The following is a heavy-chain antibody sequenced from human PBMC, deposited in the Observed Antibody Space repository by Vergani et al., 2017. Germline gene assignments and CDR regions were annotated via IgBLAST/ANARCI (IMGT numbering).Heavy chain of an antibody. CDR3: ARQTRPLYYYGSGQPGTFWFDP. V-gene: IGHV7-4-1*02. Sequence: QVQLVQSGSELKKPGASVKVSCKASGYTFTSYAMNWVRQAPGQGLEWMGWINTNTGNPTYAQGFTGRFVFSLATSVSTAYLQISSLKAEDTAVYYCARQTRPLYYYGSGQPGTFWFDPWGQGTLVTVSS. CDR1: GYTFTSYA. D-gene: IGHD3-10*01. J-gene: IGHJ5*02. CDR2: INTNTGNP.